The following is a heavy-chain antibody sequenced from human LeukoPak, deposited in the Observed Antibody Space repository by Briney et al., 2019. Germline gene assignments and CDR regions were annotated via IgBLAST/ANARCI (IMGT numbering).Heavy chain of an antibody. CDR3: AKDPNGDYIGAFDF. CDR2: INSGHWA. CDR1: GLTLSNYA. D-gene: IGHD4-17*01. V-gene: IGHV3-23*01. J-gene: IGHJ3*01. Sequence: PGGSLRLSCAVSGLTLSNYAMMWLRQAPGQGLEWVSAINSGHWALYADSVKGRLTISRDDSKNTLYLQMSSLRAEDTAVYYCAKDPNGDYIGAFDFLGRGTMVTVSS.